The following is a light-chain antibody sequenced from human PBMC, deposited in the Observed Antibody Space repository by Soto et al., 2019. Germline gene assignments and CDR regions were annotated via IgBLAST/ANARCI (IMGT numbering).Light chain of an antibody. CDR1: QSISSW. Sequence: IKVTQSPATLSASVGDRVTITCRASQSISSWLAWYQQKPGKAPKLLIYDASSLESGVPSRFSGSGSGTEFTLTISSLQSDDFATYYCQQYNSYSGTFGQGTKVDIK. J-gene: IGKJ1*01. V-gene: IGKV1-5*01. CDR3: QQYNSYSGT. CDR2: DAS.